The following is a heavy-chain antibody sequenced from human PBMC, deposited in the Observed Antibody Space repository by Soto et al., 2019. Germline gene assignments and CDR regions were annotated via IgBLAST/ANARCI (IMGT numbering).Heavy chain of an antibody. CDR2: IKSKTDGGTT. Sequence: EVQLVESGGGLVKPGGSLRLSCAASGFTFSNAWMNWVHQAPGKGLEWVGRIKSKTDGGTTDYAAPVKGRFTISRDDSKNTLYLQMNSLKTEDTAVYYCTTGALVRGVTNRQDDYWGQGTLVTVSS. CDR3: TTGALVRGVTNRQDDY. D-gene: IGHD3-10*01. J-gene: IGHJ4*02. V-gene: IGHV3-15*07. CDR1: GFTFSNAW.